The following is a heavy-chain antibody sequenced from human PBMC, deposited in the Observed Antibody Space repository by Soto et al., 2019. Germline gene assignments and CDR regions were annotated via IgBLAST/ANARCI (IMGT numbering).Heavy chain of an antibody. D-gene: IGHD4-17*01. J-gene: IGHJ4*02. Sequence: QVQLVEFGGGAVQPGVSRRHSCAASEFTFSNYAMHWVRQAPGKGLQWLAVISYDGNNKYYADSVEGRFTISRDNSKNTVYLQMNSLRLEDTAVYYCARGPSYSDSYFDHWGQGTLVSVSS. CDR3: ARGPSYSDSYFDH. CDR2: ISYDGNNK. CDR1: EFTFSNYA. V-gene: IGHV3-30*03.